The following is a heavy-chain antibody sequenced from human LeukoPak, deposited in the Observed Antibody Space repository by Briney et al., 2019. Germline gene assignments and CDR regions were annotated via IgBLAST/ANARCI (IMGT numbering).Heavy chain of an antibody. V-gene: IGHV1-2*02. CDR3: ARDILCVRSIMVRGVTDY. J-gene: IGHJ4*02. Sequence: ASVKVSCKASVYTFTGYYMHCVRQAPGQGLEWMGWINPNSGGTNYAQKFQGRVTMTRDTSISTAYMELSRLRSDDTAVYYCARDILCVRSIMVRGVTDYWGQGTLVTVSS. CDR1: VYTFTGYY. CDR2: INPNSGGT. D-gene: IGHD3-10*01.